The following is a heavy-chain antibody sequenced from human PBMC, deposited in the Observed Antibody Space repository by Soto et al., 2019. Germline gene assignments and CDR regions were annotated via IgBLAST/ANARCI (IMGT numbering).Heavy chain of an antibody. CDR2: IYYSGST. J-gene: IGHJ6*03. V-gene: IGHV4-59*01. Sequence: SETLSLTCTVSGGSISSYYWSWIRQPPGKGLEWIGYIYYSGSTNYNPSLKSRVTISVDTSKNQFSLKLSSVTAADTAVYYCARVRFGGVIVMDYYYYMDVWGKGTTVTVSS. CDR1: GGSISSYY. D-gene: IGHD3-16*02. CDR3: ARVRFGGVIVMDYYYYMDV.